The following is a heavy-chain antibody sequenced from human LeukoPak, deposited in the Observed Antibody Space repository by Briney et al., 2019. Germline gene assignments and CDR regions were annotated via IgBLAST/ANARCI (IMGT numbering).Heavy chain of an antibody. Sequence: GGSLRLSCAASGFTFSSYWMHWVRQAPGKGLVWVSRINSDGTGTTYADSVKGRFTISRDNAKGSLYLQMNSLGPEDTAVYYCARDPYSGNYGNYYYYYMDVWGKGTTVTISS. J-gene: IGHJ6*03. CDR3: ARDPYSGNYGNYYYYYMDV. D-gene: IGHD1-26*01. CDR2: INSDGTGT. V-gene: IGHV3-74*01. CDR1: GFTFSSYW.